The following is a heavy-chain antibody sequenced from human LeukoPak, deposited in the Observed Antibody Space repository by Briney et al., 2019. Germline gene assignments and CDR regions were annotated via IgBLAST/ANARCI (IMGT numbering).Heavy chain of an antibody. J-gene: IGHJ6*02. CDR3: AGLAKDLKRTALVIGVDYYGIDV. V-gene: IGHV4-59*08. Sequence: SETLSLTCIVSGASIRNHFWSWIRRPPGKALEWIGYMYNSGRTNYNPSLKSRVTISVDTSKNQFSLKLSSVTAADTAVYYCAGLAKDLKRTALVIGVDYYGIDVWGQGTTVTVSS. CDR1: GASIRNHF. CDR2: MYNSGRT. D-gene: IGHD3-16*02.